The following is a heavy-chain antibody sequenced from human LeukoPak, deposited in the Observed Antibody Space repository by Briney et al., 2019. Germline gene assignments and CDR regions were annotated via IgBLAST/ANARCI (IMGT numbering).Heavy chain of an antibody. V-gene: IGHV4-39*07. Sequence: PSETLSLTCTLSGGSITSSGYYCGWLRQPPGKGLEWIGRIYYSGITYYNPSLKSRVTISVDTAKNQFSLKLSSVTAADTAVYYCASRPPNCSGGSCSGFDPWVQGTLVTVSS. CDR3: ASRPPNCSGGSCSGFDP. J-gene: IGHJ5*02. CDR1: GGSITSSGYY. CDR2: IYYSGIT. D-gene: IGHD2-15*01.